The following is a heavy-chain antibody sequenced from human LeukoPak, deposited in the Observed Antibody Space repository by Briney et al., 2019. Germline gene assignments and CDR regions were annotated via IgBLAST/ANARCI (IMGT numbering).Heavy chain of an antibody. CDR2: IRGDSTET. D-gene: IGHD3-3*01. Sequence: PGGSLRLSCTGSGFTFSSYSMIWVRQAPGKGLEWVSSIRGDSTETRHAASVMGRFTISRDNAKKSLYLQMNSLRAEDTAVYYCARGHFGVVLDYWGQGTLVTVSS. CDR1: GFTFSSYS. CDR3: ARGHFGVVLDY. V-gene: IGHV3-21*01. J-gene: IGHJ4*02.